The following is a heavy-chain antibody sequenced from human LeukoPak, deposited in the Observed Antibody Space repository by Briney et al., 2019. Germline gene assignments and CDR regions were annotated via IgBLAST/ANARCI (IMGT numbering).Heavy chain of an antibody. CDR1: GGSISSSSYY. Sequence: SETLSLTCTVSGGSISSSSYYWGWIRQPPGKGLEWIGSIYYSGSTYYNPSLKSRVTISVDTSKNQFSLKLSSVTAADTAVYYCARDSFGSSGWSGYFDYWGQGTLVTVSS. CDR3: ARDSFGSSGWSGYFDY. D-gene: IGHD6-19*01. J-gene: IGHJ4*02. CDR2: IYYSGST. V-gene: IGHV4-39*07.